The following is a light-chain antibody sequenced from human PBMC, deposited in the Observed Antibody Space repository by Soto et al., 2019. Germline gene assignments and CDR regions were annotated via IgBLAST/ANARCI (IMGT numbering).Light chain of an antibody. CDR2: GAS. J-gene: IGKJ2*01. CDR3: QQYGGSPPYT. Sequence: EIVLTQSPGTLSLSPGERATLSCRASQSLSSSYLAWYQQKPGQAPRLLIYGASSRATGIPDRFSGSRSGTGFTLTISRLEPEDFAVYYCQQYGGSPPYTFGQWTKVEIK. V-gene: IGKV3-20*01. CDR1: QSLSSSY.